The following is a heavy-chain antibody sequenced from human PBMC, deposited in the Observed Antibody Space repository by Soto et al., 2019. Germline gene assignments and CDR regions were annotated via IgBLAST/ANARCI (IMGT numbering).Heavy chain of an antibody. J-gene: IGHJ4*02. Sequence: SETLSLTCTVSGDSISRSYWSWIRQPPGKGLEWIGYIQYSGSANYNPSLKSRVTISVDTSNNQFSLKLSSVTAADTAVYYCARVYPGTTSYQLLHFDYWGQGTLVTVSS. CDR2: IQYSGSA. CDR3: ARVYPGTTSYQLLHFDY. D-gene: IGHD2-2*01. CDR1: GDSISRSY. V-gene: IGHV4-59*01.